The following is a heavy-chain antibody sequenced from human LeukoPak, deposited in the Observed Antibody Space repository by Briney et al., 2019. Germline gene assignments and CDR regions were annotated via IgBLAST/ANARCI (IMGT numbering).Heavy chain of an antibody. CDR1: GGSISSYY. D-gene: IGHD3-22*01. CDR2: ISGSGGST. V-gene: IGHV3-23*01. J-gene: IGHJ4*02. CDR3: ARDRPNYYGSDGHYYRRDGDY. Sequence: ETLSLTCTVSGGSISSYYWSWVRQAPGKGLEWVSAISGSGGSTYYADSVKGRFTISRDNSKNTLYLQMNSLRAEDTTVYYCARDRPNYYGSDGHYYRRDGDYWGRGTLVSVSS.